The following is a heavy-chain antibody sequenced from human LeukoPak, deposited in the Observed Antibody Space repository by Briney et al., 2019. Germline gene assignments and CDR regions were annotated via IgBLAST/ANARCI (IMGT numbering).Heavy chain of an antibody. CDR3: ARGPYSTSPHFDY. J-gene: IGHJ4*02. V-gene: IGHV1-2*02. Sequence: ASVKVSCKASGYSFTGYYMHWVRQAPGQGLKWMGWINPNSGGTHYAQKFQGRVTMTRDTSISTAYMELSGLRSDDTAIYYCARGPYSTSPHFDYWGQGTLVTVSS. CDR1: GYSFTGYY. D-gene: IGHD6-6*01. CDR2: INPNSGGT.